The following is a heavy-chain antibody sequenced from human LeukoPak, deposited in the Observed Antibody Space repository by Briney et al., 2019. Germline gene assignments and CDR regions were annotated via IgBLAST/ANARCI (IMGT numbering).Heavy chain of an antibody. D-gene: IGHD2-2*01. J-gene: IGHJ3*02. Sequence: GGSLRLSCAASGFTVSSSYMSWVRQAPGKGLEWVGFIRGKAYGGTTEYAASVKGIFTIARDDSKSIAYLQMNSLKTEDTAVYYCTSDHIYCSSTSCYAPGAFDIWGQGTMVTVS. V-gene: IGHV3-49*04. CDR2: IRGKAYGGTT. CDR3: TSDHIYCSSTSCYAPGAFDI. CDR1: GFTVSSSY.